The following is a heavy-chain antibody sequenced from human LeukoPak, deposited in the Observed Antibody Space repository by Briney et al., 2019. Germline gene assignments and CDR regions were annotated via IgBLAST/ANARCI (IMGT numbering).Heavy chain of an antibody. CDR3: ASLLNGGVSHWFDP. J-gene: IGHJ5*02. Sequence: SETLSLTCTVSGGSISSDSSYRGWIRQPPGKGLEWIGTIYYTGSTYYNSSLKSRVTISVDTSKNQFSLKLSSVTAADTAVYYCASLLNGGVSHWFDPWGQGTLVTVSS. CDR1: GGSISSDSSY. V-gene: IGHV4-39*01. D-gene: IGHD7-27*01. CDR2: IYYTGST.